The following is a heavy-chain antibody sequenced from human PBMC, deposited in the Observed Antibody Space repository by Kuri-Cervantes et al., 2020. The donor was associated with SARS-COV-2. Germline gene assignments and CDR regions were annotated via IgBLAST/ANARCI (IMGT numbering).Heavy chain of an antibody. Sequence: GESLKISCAASGFTFSSYSMNWVHQAPGKGLEWVSYISSSSSTIYYADSVKGRFTISRDNAKNSLYLQMNSLRAEDTAVYYCASLGAFDIWGQGTMVTVSS. CDR2: ISSSSSTI. CDR3: ASLGAFDI. CDR1: GFTFSSYS. J-gene: IGHJ3*02. V-gene: IGHV3-48*01.